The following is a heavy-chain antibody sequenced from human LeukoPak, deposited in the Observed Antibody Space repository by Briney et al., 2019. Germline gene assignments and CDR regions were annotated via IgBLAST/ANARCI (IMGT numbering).Heavy chain of an antibody. V-gene: IGHV3-53*01. CDR3: ATGTGRYYFDY. CDR2: IYSGGST. Sequence: PGGSLRLSCAASGFTVSSNYMSWVRQAPRKGLEWVSVIYSGGSTYYADSVKGRFTISRDNSKNTLYLQMNSLRAEDTAVYYCATGTGRYYFDYWGQGTLVTVSS. D-gene: IGHD3-10*01. CDR1: GFTVSSNY. J-gene: IGHJ4*02.